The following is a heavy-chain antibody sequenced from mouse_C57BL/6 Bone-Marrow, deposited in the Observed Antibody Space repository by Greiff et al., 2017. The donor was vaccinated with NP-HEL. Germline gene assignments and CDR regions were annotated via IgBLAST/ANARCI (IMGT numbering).Heavy chain of an antibody. CDR2: IYPRSGNT. Sequence: QVQLQQSGAELARPGASVKLSCKASGYTFTSYGISWVKQRPGQGLEWIGEIYPRSGNTYYNEKFKGKATLTADKSSSKAYMELRSLTSEDSAVYFCATRCSSFFAYWGQGTLVTVSA. V-gene: IGHV1-81*01. J-gene: IGHJ3*01. CDR3: ATRCSSFFAY. D-gene: IGHD1-1*01. CDR1: GYTFTSYG.